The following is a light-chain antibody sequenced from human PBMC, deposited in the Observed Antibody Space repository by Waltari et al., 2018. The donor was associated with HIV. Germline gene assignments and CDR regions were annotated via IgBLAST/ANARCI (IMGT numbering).Light chain of an antibody. CDR2: EVS. CDR1: SSDVGGYNY. CDR3: SSYTSSSTLVV. J-gene: IGLJ2*01. Sequence: QSALTQPASVSGSPGQSITISCTGTSSDVGGYNYVSWYQPHPGKAPKLMIYEVSKRPAGVSNRFSGSTSGNTASLTISGLQAEDEADYYCSSYTSSSTLVVFGGGTKLTVL. V-gene: IGLV2-14*01.